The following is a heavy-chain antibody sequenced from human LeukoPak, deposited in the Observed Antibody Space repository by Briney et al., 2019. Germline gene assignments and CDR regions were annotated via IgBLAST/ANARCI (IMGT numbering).Heavy chain of an antibody. V-gene: IGHV3-11*04. D-gene: IGHD6-6*01. Sequence: GGSLRLSCAASGFTFSDYYMSWIRQAPGKGLEWVSYISNSGSTIYYADSVKGRFTISRDNAKNSLYLQMNSLRAEDTAFYHCARSIAARPPDAFDIWGQGTMVTVSS. CDR1: GFTFSDYY. J-gene: IGHJ3*02. CDR3: ARSIAARPPDAFDI. CDR2: ISNSGSTI.